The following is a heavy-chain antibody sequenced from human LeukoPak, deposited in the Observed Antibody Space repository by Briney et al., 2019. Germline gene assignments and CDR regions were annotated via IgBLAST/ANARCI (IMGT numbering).Heavy chain of an antibody. CDR1: GGSFSGYY. D-gene: IGHD6-13*01. V-gene: IGHV4-34*01. J-gene: IGHJ6*02. CDR3: ARVGRIAAHYYYGMDV. Sequence: SETLSLTCAVYGGSFSGYYWSWIRQPPGKGLEWIGEINHSGSTNYNPSLKSRVTISVDTSKNQFSLKLSSVTAADTAVYYCARVGRIAAHYYYGMDVWGQGTTVTVSS. CDR2: INHSGST.